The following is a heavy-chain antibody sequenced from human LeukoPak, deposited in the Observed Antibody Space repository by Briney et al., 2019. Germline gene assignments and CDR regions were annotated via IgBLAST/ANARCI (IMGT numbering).Heavy chain of an antibody. D-gene: IGHD5-18*01. Sequence: PSETLSLTCAVYGGSFSGYYWSWIRQPPGKGLEWIGEINHSGSTNYNPSLKSRVTISVDTSKNQFSLKLSSVTAADTAVYYCARGNPHMDTAMVINDYWGQGTLVTVSS. V-gene: IGHV4-34*01. CDR2: INHSGST. CDR3: ARGNPHMDTAMVINDY. J-gene: IGHJ4*02. CDR1: GGSFSGYY.